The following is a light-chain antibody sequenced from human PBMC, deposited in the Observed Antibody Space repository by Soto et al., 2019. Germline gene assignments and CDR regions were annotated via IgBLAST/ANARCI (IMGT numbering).Light chain of an antibody. J-gene: IGKJ1*01. CDR1: QSISSY. V-gene: IGKV1-6*01. Sequence: IQMTQSPSSLSASVGDRVTISCRASQSISSYLTWYQQKPGKAPNLLIYAASNLQSGVPSRFSGSGSGTDFTLTISSLQPDDFASYYCLQDYHCPRTFGQGTKVDI. CDR3: LQDYHCPRT. CDR2: AAS.